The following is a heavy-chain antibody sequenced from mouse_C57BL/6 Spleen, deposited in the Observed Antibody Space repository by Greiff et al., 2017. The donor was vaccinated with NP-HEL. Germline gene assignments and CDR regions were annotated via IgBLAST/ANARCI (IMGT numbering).Heavy chain of an antibody. Sequence: QVQLQQPGAELVKPGASVKLSCKASGYTFTSYWMQWVKQRPGQGLEWIGEIDPSDSYTNYNQKFKGKATVTVDTSSSTAYMQLSSLTSEDSAVYYCASRGDYVWFAYWGQGTLVTVSA. D-gene: IGHD2-4*01. CDR2: IDPSDSYT. CDR3: ASRGDYVWFAY. V-gene: IGHV1-50*01. CDR1: GYTFTSYW. J-gene: IGHJ3*01.